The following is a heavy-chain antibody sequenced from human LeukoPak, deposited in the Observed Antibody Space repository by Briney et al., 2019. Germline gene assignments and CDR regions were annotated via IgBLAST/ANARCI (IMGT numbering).Heavy chain of an antibody. CDR2: ISSSGSTI. V-gene: IGHV3-11*01. D-gene: IGHD1-1*01. CDR1: GFTFSAYD. CDR3: ARALERDGMDV. J-gene: IGHJ6*02. Sequence: PGGSLRLSCAASGFTFSAYDMHWVRQAPGKGLEWVSYISSSGSTIYYADSVKGRFTISRDNAKNSLYLQMNSLRAEDTAVYYCARALERDGMDVWGQGTTVTVSS.